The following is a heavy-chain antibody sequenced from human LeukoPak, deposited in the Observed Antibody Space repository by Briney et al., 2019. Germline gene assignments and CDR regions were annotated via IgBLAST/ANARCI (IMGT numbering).Heavy chain of an antibody. CDR1: GFTFSSYA. V-gene: IGHV3-23*01. Sequence: GGSLRLSCAASGFTFSSYAVSWVRQAPGKGLEWVSAISGSGGSTYYADSVKGRFTISRDNSKNTLYLQMNSLRAEDTAVYYCATDNLDYDFWSGYWEAIPWGQGTLVTVSS. CDR3: ATDNLDYDFWSGYWEAIP. D-gene: IGHD3-3*01. J-gene: IGHJ5*02. CDR2: ISGSGGST.